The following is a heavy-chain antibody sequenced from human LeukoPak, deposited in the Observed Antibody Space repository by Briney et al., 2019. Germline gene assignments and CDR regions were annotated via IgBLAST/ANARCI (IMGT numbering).Heavy chain of an antibody. CDR2: IKSKADGGAT. D-gene: IGHD4-23*01. J-gene: IGHJ4*02. CDR3: TTAPYDGKDY. Sequence: GGSLRLSCEASRFTFSSAWTSWVRQAPGKGLEWVGRIKSKADGGATDYAPPVKGRFTVSRDDSKNTFYLQMNSLKTEDTALYYCTTAPYDGKDYWGQGTLVTVSS. V-gene: IGHV3-15*01. CDR1: RFTFSSAW.